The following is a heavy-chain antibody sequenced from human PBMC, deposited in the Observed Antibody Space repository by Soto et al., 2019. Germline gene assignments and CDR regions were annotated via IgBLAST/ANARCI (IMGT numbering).Heavy chain of an antibody. D-gene: IGHD3-3*01. J-gene: IGHJ5*01. Sequence: GGSLRLSWVGSGFTFSMFAMSWVRQAPGKGLEWISSISGSGGSTYYADSVKGRFTVSRDNSKTTVFLQMNSLRTEDTAVYFCAKESNFWSGTAGFDSWGQGSPVTVSS. V-gene: IGHV3-23*01. CDR1: GFTFSMFA. CDR2: ISGSGGST. CDR3: AKESNFWSGTAGFDS.